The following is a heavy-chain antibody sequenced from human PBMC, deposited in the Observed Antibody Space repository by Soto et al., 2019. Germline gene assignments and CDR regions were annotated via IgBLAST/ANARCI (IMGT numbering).Heavy chain of an antibody. CDR2: ISAYNGNT. J-gene: IGHJ4*02. Sequence: ASVKVSCKASGYTFTTYGITWVRQAPGQGLEWMGWISAYNGNTNYAQKLQGRVTMTTDTSTSTAYMELRSLRSDDTAVYYCAGGPLYGDRIAYFDYWGQGTLVTVSS. CDR3: AGGPLYGDRIAYFDY. V-gene: IGHV1-18*01. D-gene: IGHD4-17*01. CDR1: GYTFTTYG.